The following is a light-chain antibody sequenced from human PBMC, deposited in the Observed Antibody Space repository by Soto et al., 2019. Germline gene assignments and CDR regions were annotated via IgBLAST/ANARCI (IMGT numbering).Light chain of an antibody. J-gene: IGKJ5*01. CDR1: QSISTY. CDR3: QQYNTYST. CDR2: GAS. Sequence: DIQMTQSPSTLSASVGDRVTITCRASQSISTYLAWYQQKAGKAPKLLIYGASSLKSGVPARFSGSGSGTEFTLTISSLQPDDFATYYCQQYNTYSTFGQGTRLEIK. V-gene: IGKV1-5*01.